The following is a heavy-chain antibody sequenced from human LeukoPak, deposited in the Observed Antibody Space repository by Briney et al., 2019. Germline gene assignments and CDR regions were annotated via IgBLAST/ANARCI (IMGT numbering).Heavy chain of an antibody. CDR3: ATSPTTLPNQGY. D-gene: IGHD1-14*01. J-gene: IGHJ4*02. V-gene: IGHV3-23*01. Sequence: GGSLRLSCAASGFTFSNYAMSWVRQAPGKGLEWVSAITQSAGSTYYADSVKGRFTISRDNSKNALYLQMNSLRVEDTAVYYCATSPTTLPNQGYWGQGTPVTVSS. CDR2: ITQSAGST. CDR1: GFTFSNYA.